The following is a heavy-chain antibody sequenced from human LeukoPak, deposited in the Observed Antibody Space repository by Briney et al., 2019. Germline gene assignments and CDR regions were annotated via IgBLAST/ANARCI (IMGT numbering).Heavy chain of an antibody. V-gene: IGHV4-59*01. J-gene: IGHJ5*02. CDR2: ISYSGNT. Sequence: KTSETLSLTCTVSGGSINNYYWTWIRQPPGKGLEWIGYISYSGNTNYNPSLKSRVTISVDTSKNQFSLNLNSVTAADTAVYYCAGRIVGAATQSWGQGTLVTVSS. D-gene: IGHD1-26*01. CDR3: AGRIVGAATQS. CDR1: GGSINNYY.